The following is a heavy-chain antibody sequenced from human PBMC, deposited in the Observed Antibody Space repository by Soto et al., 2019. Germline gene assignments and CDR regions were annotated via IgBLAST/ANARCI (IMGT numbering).Heavy chain of an antibody. Sequence: GGSLRLSCAASGFTFSSYSMNWVRQAPGKGLEWVSSISSSSSYIYYADSVKGRFTISRDNAKNSLYLQMNSLRAEDTAVYYCARDPQTGVRFLEWLLPPYFDYWGQGTLVTVSS. D-gene: IGHD3-3*01. J-gene: IGHJ4*02. V-gene: IGHV3-21*01. CDR3: ARDPQTGVRFLEWLLPPYFDY. CDR2: ISSSSSYI. CDR1: GFTFSSYS.